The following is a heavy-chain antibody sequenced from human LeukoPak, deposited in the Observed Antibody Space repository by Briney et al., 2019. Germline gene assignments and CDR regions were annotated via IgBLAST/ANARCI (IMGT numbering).Heavy chain of an antibody. Sequence: GESLKISCKGSGYSFTSYWIGWVRQMPGKGLEWMGITYPGDSDTRYSPSFQGQVTISADKSISTAYLQWSSLKASDTAMYYCARHSGSGRATYYYYGMDVWGQGTTVTVSS. CDR2: TYPGDSDT. CDR1: GYSFTSYW. V-gene: IGHV5-51*01. CDR3: ARHSGSGRATYYYYGMDV. J-gene: IGHJ6*02. D-gene: IGHD6-19*01.